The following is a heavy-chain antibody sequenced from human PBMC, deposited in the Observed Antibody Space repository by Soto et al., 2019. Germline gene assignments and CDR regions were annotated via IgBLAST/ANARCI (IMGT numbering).Heavy chain of an antibody. D-gene: IGHD2-2*01. V-gene: IGHV3-74*01. J-gene: IGHJ6*03. CDR3: ARSAQGYCTSTSCLFRYYYMDV. Sequence: EVQLVESGGGLVQPGGSLRLSCAATGFTFSSYWMHWVRQAAGKGLVWVSRINSDGSSTSYADSVKGRFTIARDNANNTLYLQMNSLGAGDAAVYYCARSAQGYCTSTSCLFRYYYMDVRGKGTTVTVSS. CDR1: GFTFSSYW. CDR2: INSDGSST.